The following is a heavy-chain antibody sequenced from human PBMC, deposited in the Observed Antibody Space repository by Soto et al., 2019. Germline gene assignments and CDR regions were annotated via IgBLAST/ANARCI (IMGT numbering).Heavy chain of an antibody. D-gene: IGHD2-15*01. V-gene: IGHV3-73*01. CDR1: GFTFSGFA. CDR2: IRSKANSYAT. J-gene: IGHJ6*02. Sequence: GGSLRLFCAASGFTFSGFAMHWVRQASGKGLEWVGRIRSKANSYATAYAASVKGRFTISRDDSKNTAYLQMNSLKTEDTAVYYCKADCSGGSCYKRPYYYYGMDVWGRGTTVTVSS. CDR3: KADCSGGSCYKRPYYYYGMDV.